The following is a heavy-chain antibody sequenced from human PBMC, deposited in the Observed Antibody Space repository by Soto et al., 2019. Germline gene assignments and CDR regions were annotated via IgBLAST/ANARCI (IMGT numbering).Heavy chain of an antibody. CDR2: ISGSGGST. V-gene: IGHV3-23*01. D-gene: IGHD6-13*01. CDR3: AKSLAAAGISPLYYYYYGMDV. CDR1: GFTCRSYA. Sequence: GGSLRLCCAASGFTCRSYAVSWVRKAKGKGLEWVSAISGSGGSTYYADSVKGRFTISRDNSKNTLYLQMNSLRAEDTAVYYCAKSLAAAGISPLYYYYYGMDVWGQGTTVTVSS. J-gene: IGHJ6*02.